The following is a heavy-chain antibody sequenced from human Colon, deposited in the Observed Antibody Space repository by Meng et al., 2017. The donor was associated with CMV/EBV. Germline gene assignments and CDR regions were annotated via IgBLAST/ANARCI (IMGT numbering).Heavy chain of an antibody. CDR3: ARMDRARGAY. CDR2: INHSGST. V-gene: IGHV4-34*01. J-gene: IGHJ4*02. CDR1: GGSFSGYY. D-gene: IGHD3-10*01. Sequence: SQTRSLTCAVYGGSFSGYYWSWIRQPPGKGLEWIGEINHSGSTNYNPSLKSRVTISVDTSKNQFSLKLSSVTAADTAVYYCARMDRARGAYWGQGTLVTVSS.